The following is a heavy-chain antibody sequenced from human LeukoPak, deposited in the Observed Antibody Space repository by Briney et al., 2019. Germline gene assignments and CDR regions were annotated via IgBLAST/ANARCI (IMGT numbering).Heavy chain of an antibody. J-gene: IGHJ5*02. CDR1: GGSISNYY. CDR3: ARGKFISGGYCSSTSCYIFDWFDP. D-gene: IGHD2-2*02. Sequence: SETLSLTCTVSGGSISNYYWSWIRQPPGKGLEWIGYIYYSGSTRYNPSLKSRFTISVDTSKNQFSLKLSSVTAADTAVYYCARGKFISGGYCSSTSCYIFDWFDPWGQGTLVTVSS. V-gene: IGHV4-59*08. CDR2: IYYSGST.